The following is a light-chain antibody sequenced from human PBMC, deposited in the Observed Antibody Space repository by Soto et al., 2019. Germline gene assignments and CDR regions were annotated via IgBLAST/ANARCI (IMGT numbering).Light chain of an antibody. CDR3: QQANSFPLT. J-gene: IGKJ3*01. CDR1: QGISRW. V-gene: IGKV1-12*01. CDR2: SAS. Sequence: DLQMTQLPSSISASVGDRVTITCRASQGISRWLAWYHQKPGKAPNLLIYSASTLHSGVPSRFSGSGSGTDFTLTISSLQPEDFGTYYCQQANSFPLTFGPGTKVDMK.